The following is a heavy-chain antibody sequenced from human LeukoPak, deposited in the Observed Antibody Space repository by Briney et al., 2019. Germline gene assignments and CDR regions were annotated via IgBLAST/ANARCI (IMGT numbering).Heavy chain of an antibody. V-gene: IGHV1-69*06. CDR1: GGTFSSYA. J-gene: IGHJ4*02. CDR3: ARETCSGGSCYSGFDY. D-gene: IGHD2-15*01. CDR2: IIPIFGTA. Sequence: SVHDSCMSSGGTFSSYAISWVRQAPGQGVEWMGGIIPIFGTANYAQKFQGRVTITADKSTSAAYMELSSLRSEDTAVYYCARETCSGGSCYSGFDYWGQGTLVTVSS.